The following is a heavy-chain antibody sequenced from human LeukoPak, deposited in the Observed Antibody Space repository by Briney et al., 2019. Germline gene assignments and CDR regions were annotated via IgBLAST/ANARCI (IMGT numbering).Heavy chain of an antibody. CDR3: AFYDFWSGIDY. J-gene: IGHJ4*02. D-gene: IGHD3-3*01. CDR2: IYYSGST. CDR1: GGSISSGGYY. Sequence: SETLSLTCTVSGGSISSGGYYWSWIRQHPGKGLEWIGYIYYSGSTYYNPSLKSRVTISVDTSKNQFSLKLSSVTAADTAVYYCAFYDFWSGIDYWGQGTLVTVSS. V-gene: IGHV4-31*03.